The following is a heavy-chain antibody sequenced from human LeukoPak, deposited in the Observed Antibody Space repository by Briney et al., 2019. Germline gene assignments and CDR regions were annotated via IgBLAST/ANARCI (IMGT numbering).Heavy chain of an antibody. CDR3: ARDRKPGYCSSASCPPPFFDF. CDR1: GYPFTTYY. J-gene: IGHJ4*02. V-gene: IGHV1-46*01. Sequence: ASVKVSFQASGYPFTTYYMHWGRPAPGQGGEGMGLINPNGGGTSYAQGFQGRVTMTRDMSTSTVYMELISLRSEDTAVYFCARDRKPGYCSSASCPPPFFDFWGQGTLVTVSS. D-gene: IGHD2-2*01. CDR2: INPNGGGT.